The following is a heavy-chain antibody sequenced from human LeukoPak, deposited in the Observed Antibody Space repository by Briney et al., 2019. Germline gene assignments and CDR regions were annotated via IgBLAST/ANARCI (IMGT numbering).Heavy chain of an antibody. CDR2: ISSSGTYI. V-gene: IGHV3-21*06. D-gene: IGHD2-15*01. CDR3: ARGNLAAAIECAFDV. CDR1: GFTFSSYT. J-gene: IGHJ3*01. Sequence: GGSLRLSCAASGFTFSSYTMNWVRQAPGKGLEWVSSISSSGTYIYYADSLKGRFTISRDNAKNSLFLQMNSLRTEDSAVYYCARGNLAAAIECAFDVWGQGTMVTVSS.